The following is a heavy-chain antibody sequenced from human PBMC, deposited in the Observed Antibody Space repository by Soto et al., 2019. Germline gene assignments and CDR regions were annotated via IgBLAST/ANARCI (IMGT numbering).Heavy chain of an antibody. Sequence: SETLSLTCTVSGGSISSYYWSWIRQPPGKGLEWIGYIYYSGSTNYNPSLKSRVTISVDTSKNQFSLKLSSVTAADTAVYYCARDGRITLFDYWGQGTLVTVS. CDR3: ARDGRITLFDY. CDR2: IYYSGST. CDR1: GGSISSYY. V-gene: IGHV4-59*01. D-gene: IGHD3-10*01. J-gene: IGHJ4*02.